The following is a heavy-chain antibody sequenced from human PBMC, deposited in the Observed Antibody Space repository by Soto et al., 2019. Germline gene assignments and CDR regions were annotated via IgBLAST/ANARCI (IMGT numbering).Heavy chain of an antibody. CDR3: VRDRYTLSNFWSAFSTD. J-gene: IGHJ4*02. CDR1: GFTFRDSY. Sequence: EVQLVQSGGGLVQPGGSLRLSCAAAGFTFRDSYMSWVRQVPGNGLEWISAIRNDGNTVDYVDSVKGRFTLSRDNSKNTSSLRMMHLRVEDTAIYYCVRDRYTLSNFWSAFSTDWGQGALVCVSS. V-gene: IGHV3-23*03. D-gene: IGHD3-3*01. CDR2: IRNDGNTV.